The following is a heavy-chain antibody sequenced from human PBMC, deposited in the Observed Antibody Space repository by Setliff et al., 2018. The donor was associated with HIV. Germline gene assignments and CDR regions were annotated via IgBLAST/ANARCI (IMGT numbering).Heavy chain of an antibody. CDR3: SRYYFGSASRNFYQFMDV. Sequence: KPSETLSLTCAVSGYSISSGYYWGWIRQPPGKGLEWIGRIYASGNTNYNPSLKGRVTISIDTSKNQFSLRLTSVPDADTAVYYCSRYYFGSASRNFYQFMDVWGKGTTVTVSS. D-gene: IGHD3-10*01. V-gene: IGHV4-38-2*01. J-gene: IGHJ6*03. CDR2: IYASGNT. CDR1: GYSISSGYY.